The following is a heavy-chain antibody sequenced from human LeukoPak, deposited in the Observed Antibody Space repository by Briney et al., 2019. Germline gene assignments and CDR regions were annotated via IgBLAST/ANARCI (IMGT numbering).Heavy chain of an antibody. CDR3: ARGSPQGWRHFDY. CDR1: GGTFSSYA. V-gene: IGHV1-69*06. J-gene: IGHJ4*02. Sequence: SVKVSCKASGGTFSSYAISWVRQAPGQRLEWMGGIIPIFGTANYAQKFQGRVTITADKSTSTAYMELSSLRSEDTAVYYCARGSPQGWRHFDYWGQGTLVTVSS. CDR2: IIPIFGTA. D-gene: IGHD6-19*01.